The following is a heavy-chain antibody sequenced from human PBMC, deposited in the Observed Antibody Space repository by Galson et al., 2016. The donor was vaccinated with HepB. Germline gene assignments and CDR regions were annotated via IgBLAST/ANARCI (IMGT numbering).Heavy chain of an antibody. CDR3: ARAWGSGSGSYFMPFFDY. CDR1: GGTFSSNH. Sequence: SVKVSCKASGGTFSSNHINWVRQAPGQGLEWMGGIIPVFGPTTYAQKFQGRVTITADESATTAYMELTSLGYEGTAVYYCARAWGSGSGSYFMPFFDYWGHGTLVTVSS. V-gene: IGHV1-69*13. CDR2: IIPVFGPT. D-gene: IGHD3-10*01. J-gene: IGHJ4*01.